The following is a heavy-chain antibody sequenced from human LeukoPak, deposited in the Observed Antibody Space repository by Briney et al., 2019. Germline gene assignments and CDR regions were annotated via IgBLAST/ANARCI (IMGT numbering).Heavy chain of an antibody. CDR3: AKRDDWFDP. CDR1: GGSIGNYY. CDR2: IYNSGST. J-gene: IGHJ5*02. V-gene: IGHV4-59*08. Sequence: SETLSLTCTVSGGSIGNYYWSWIRHPPGKGREWIGYIYNSGSTNYNPSLKSRVTITVAPSKKQFLLKLTSVPAADTAVYYCAKRDDWFDPWGQGILVTVSS.